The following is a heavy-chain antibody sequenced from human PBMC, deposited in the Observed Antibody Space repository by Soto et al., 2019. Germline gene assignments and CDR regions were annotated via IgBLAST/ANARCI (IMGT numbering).Heavy chain of an antibody. CDR2: LHHSGDT. D-gene: IGHD3-10*01. Sequence: QLQLQESGSGLVRPSQTLSLTCTVSGASIGSGSYSWNWIRQPPGKGLEWIGYLHHSGDTYFNPSLRRRVSISVDRSNNQFSLKLISVTAADTAVYYCARFPLWFGELDYWGQGALVPVSS. V-gene: IGHV4-30-2*01. CDR1: GASIGSGSYS. CDR3: ARFPLWFGELDY. J-gene: IGHJ4*02.